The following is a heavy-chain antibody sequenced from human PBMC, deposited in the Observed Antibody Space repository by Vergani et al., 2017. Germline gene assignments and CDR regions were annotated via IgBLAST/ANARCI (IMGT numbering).Heavy chain of an antibody. CDR1: GFTVTNYG. Sequence: QVQLVESGGGVVQPGGSLRLSCAASGFTVTNYGMHWVRQAPGKGLEWVAFTRYDGIVEYYGDSVRGRFTISRVNSKNTLYLQMNRLRPEDTAVYYCATAGAAYCRGASCYDFFEYWGQGTLVTVAS. CDR2: TRYDGIVE. V-gene: IGHV3-30*02. CDR3: ATAGAAYCRGASCYDFFEY. J-gene: IGHJ4*02. D-gene: IGHD2-15*01.